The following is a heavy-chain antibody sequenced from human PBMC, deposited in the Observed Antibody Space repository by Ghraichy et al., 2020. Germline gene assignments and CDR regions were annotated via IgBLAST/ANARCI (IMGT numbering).Heavy chain of an antibody. D-gene: IGHD4-17*01. J-gene: IGHJ1*01. V-gene: IGHV4-59*01. Sequence: SETLSHTCTVSGGSISSYYWSWIRQPPGKGLEWIGYIYYSGSTNYNPSLKSRVTISVDTSKNQFSLKLSSVTAADTAVYYCARGEVGGPYEDYPEYFQHWGQGTLVTVSS. CDR3: ARGEVGGPYEDYPEYFQH. CDR1: GGSISSYY. CDR2: IYYSGST.